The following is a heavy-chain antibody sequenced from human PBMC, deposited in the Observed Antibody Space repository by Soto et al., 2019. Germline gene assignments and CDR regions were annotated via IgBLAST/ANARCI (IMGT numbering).Heavy chain of an antibody. V-gene: IGHV3-33*06. CDR1: GFSFSQTA. CDR2: IWYDGSEQ. D-gene: IGHD7-27*01. Sequence: QVQLVESGGGVAQPGRSLRLSCTASGFSFSQTAIHWVRQTPDKGLEWVAIIWYDGSEQYYADSVKGRFTSSRDNTQNTVYLQMNSLRVDDTSVYYCTKDWGTTGDGLLKGFLDVWGRGTQVTVAS. CDR3: TKDWGTTGDGLLKGFLDV. J-gene: IGHJ2*01.